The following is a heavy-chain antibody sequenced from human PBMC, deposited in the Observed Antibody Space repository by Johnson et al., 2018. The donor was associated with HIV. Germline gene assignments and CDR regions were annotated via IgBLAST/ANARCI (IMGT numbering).Heavy chain of an antibody. CDR3: ARLVMVRGVMGAFDI. Sequence: QVQLVESGGGLAQPGGSLRLSCAASGFTFSSYGMHWVRQAPGKGLEWVAFIRYDGSNKYYADSVKGRFTISRDNAKKYLYLQMNRLRDEDTALYYCARLVMVRGVMGAFDIWGQGTMVTVSS. CDR2: IRYDGSNK. D-gene: IGHD3-10*01. CDR1: GFTFSSYG. J-gene: IGHJ3*02. V-gene: IGHV3-33*08.